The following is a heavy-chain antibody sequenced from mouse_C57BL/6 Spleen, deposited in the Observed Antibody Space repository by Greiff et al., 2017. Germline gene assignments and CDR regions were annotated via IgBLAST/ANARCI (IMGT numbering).Heavy chain of an antibody. Sequence: QVQLQQSGAELVRPGTSVKVSCKASGYAFTNYLIEWVKQRPGQGLEWIGVINPGSGGTNYNEKFKGKATLTAGKSSSTAYMQLSSLTSEDSAVFFCARSRTANCFFDYWGQGTTLTVSS. J-gene: IGHJ2*01. D-gene: IGHD3-3*01. CDR1: GYAFTNYL. V-gene: IGHV1-54*01. CDR3: ARSRTANCFFDY. CDR2: INPGSGGT.